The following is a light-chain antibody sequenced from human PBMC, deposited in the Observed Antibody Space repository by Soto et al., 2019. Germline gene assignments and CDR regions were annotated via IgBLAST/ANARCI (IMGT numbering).Light chain of an antibody. CDR1: QSISNG. Sequence: IHLTQSPATLPASVGDRVTITCRASQSISNGLAWYQQKPGKAPDLRIYKASSLESGVPSRLSGSGSGTEFTLTISSLQPYDFATYYCQQYNSYWTFGQGTKVDIK. CDR2: KAS. CDR3: QQYNSYWT. J-gene: IGKJ1*01. V-gene: IGKV1-5*03.